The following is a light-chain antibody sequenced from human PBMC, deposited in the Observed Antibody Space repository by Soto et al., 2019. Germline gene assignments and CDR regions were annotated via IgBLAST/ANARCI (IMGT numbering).Light chain of an antibody. V-gene: IGKV3-15*01. J-gene: IGKJ3*01. CDR3: QQSYRAPLT. Sequence: EIVLTQSPATLSVSLGDSATLSCRASQSVSLSLAWFQMRPGQPPRLLIYGASTRATDIPARFSGSGSGTDFTLTISSLQSEDFATYYCQQSYRAPLTFGPGTKVDIK. CDR1: QSVSLS. CDR2: GAS.